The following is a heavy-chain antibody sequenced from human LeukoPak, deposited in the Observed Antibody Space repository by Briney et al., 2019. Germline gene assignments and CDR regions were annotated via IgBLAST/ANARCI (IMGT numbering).Heavy chain of an antibody. CDR3: ARARSSSWYSTSYYYYMEV. CDR1: GDSVSSNSAA. J-gene: IGHJ6*03. CDR2: TYYRSKWYN. Sequence: SQTLSLTCAISGDSVSSNSAAWNWIRQSPSRGLEWLGRTYYRSKWYNDYAVSVKSRITINPDTSKNQFSLQLNSVTPEDTAVYYCARARSSSWYSTSYYYYMEVWGKGTTVTISS. D-gene: IGHD6-13*01. V-gene: IGHV6-1*01.